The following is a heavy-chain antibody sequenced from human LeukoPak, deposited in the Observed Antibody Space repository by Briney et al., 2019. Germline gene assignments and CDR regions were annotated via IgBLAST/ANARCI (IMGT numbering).Heavy chain of an antibody. D-gene: IGHD5-12*01. Sequence: GGSLRLSCAASGFTFSSYAMSWVRQAPGKGLEWVSAISGSGGSTYYADSVKGRFTIPRDNSKNTLYLQMNSLRAEDTAVYYCAKVATMGDYNGMDVWGQGTTVTVSS. V-gene: IGHV3-23*01. CDR2: ISGSGGST. J-gene: IGHJ6*02. CDR3: AKVATMGDYNGMDV. CDR1: GFTFSSYA.